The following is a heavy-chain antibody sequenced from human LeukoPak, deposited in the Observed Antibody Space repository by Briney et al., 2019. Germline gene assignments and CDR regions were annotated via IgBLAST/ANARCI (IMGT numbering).Heavy chain of an antibody. Sequence: GGSLRLSCAASGFTFSSYGMHWVRRAPGKGLEWVAFIRYDGSNKYYADSVKGRFTISRDNSKNTLYLQMNSLRAEDTAVYYCAKDLLYSGGSYLRDYYMDVWGKGTTVTISS. D-gene: IGHD1-26*01. CDR1: GFTFSSYG. CDR3: AKDLLYSGGSYLRDYYMDV. J-gene: IGHJ6*03. CDR2: IRYDGSNK. V-gene: IGHV3-30*02.